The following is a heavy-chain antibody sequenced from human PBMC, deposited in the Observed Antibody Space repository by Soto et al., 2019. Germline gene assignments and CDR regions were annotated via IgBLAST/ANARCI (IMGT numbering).Heavy chain of an antibody. V-gene: IGHV3-66*01. CDR3: VRENYYYGMDV. CDR2: INSGGST. CDR1: GFTFSSYA. J-gene: IGHJ6*02. Sequence: GGSLRLSCAASGFTFSSYAMHWVRQAPGKGLEWVSVINSGGSTDYAGSVKGRFTISRDISRNTLYLQMNSLRAEDTVVYYCVRENYYYGMDVWGQGTTVTVSS.